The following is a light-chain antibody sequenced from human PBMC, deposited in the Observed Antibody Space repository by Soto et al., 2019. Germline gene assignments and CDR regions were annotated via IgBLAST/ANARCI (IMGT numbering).Light chain of an antibody. CDR1: QSLSGW. CDR3: QHYNGYPIT. CDR2: KAT. Sequence: DIQVTQSPSTLSAFVGDRVTITCRASQSLSGWLAWYQQKPGKAPKLLIRKATSLESGVPSRYRGRGSGTEFTLTISSLQPDDSATYHCQHYNGYPITFGGGTKVEIK. V-gene: IGKV1-5*03. J-gene: IGKJ4*01.